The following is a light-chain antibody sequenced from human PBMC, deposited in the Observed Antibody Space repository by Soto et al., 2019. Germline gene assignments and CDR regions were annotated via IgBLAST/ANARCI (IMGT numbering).Light chain of an antibody. CDR1: QSVSSSY. CDR2: GAS. Sequence: EIGWTRSPGTLCLSPGARATLSCRASQSVSSSYLAGYQQKPGQAPRILIYGASSRATGIAERFSGSGSGTEFTLSISRLEPEDFAVYCCQEYGTLWTCGQGTKVAI. CDR3: QEYGTLWT. J-gene: IGKJ1*01. V-gene: IGKV3-20*01.